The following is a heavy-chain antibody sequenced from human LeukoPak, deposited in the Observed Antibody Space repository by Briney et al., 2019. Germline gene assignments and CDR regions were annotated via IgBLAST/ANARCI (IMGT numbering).Heavy chain of an antibody. D-gene: IGHD2-21*02. Sequence: GGSLRLSCTTSGFTFGDSAMNWVRQAPGKGLEWVSSISSGSSYICYADSLKGRFTISRDNAKNSLYLQMNSLRADDTAVYYCARDCGGDCYSHYFDYWGQGTLVTVSS. V-gene: IGHV3-21*01. CDR3: ARDCGGDCYSHYFDY. J-gene: IGHJ4*02. CDR1: GFTFGDSA. CDR2: ISSGSSYI.